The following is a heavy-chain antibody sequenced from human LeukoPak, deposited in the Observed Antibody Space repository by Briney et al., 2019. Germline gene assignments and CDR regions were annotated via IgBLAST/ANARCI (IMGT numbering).Heavy chain of an antibody. D-gene: IGHD2-2*01. CDR2: IIGGAGST. J-gene: IGHJ4*02. Sequence: GGSLRLSCAASGFSFSSHGMSWVRQAPGKGLEWVSGIIGGAGSTYYADSVKGRFTISGDNSKNTLFLQMNSLSAENTAVYYCAHGAMYQLDYWGQGTLVTVSS. V-gene: IGHV3-23*01. CDR3: AHGAMYQLDY. CDR1: GFSFSSHG.